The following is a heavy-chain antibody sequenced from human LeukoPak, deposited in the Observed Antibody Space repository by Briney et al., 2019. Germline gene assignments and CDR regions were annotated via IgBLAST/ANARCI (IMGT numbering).Heavy chain of an antibody. D-gene: IGHD6-19*01. CDR2: IYYSGYT. V-gene: IGHV4-59*01. CDR1: GGSISSYY. Sequence: TPSETLSLTCTVSGGSISSYYWSWIRQPPGKGLEWIGYIYYSGYTNYNPSLKSRVTISVDTSKNQFSLKLSSVTAADTAVYYCAGTYSSGWYILDYWGQGTLVTVSS. CDR3: AGTYSSGWYILDY. J-gene: IGHJ4*02.